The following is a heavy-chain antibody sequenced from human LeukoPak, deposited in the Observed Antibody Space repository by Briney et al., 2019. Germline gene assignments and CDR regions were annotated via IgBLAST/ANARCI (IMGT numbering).Heavy chain of an antibody. CDR2: IYHSGST. J-gene: IGHJ4*02. V-gene: IGHV4-4*02. D-gene: IGHD1-26*01. CDR1: GGSISSSNW. Sequence: SETLSLTCAVSGGSISSSNWWSWVRQPPGKGLEWIGEIYHSGSTNYNPSLKSRATISVDKSKNQFSLKLSSVTAADTAVYYCATMARGSYYSDYWGQGTLVTVSS. CDR3: ATMARGSYYSDY.